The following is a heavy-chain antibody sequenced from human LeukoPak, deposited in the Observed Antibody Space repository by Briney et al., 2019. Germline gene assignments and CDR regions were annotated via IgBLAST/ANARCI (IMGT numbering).Heavy chain of an antibody. J-gene: IGHJ4*02. CDR3: ARYAPQWTAFDY. Sequence: GRSLRLSCAASGFTFSSYWMHWVRQAPGKGLVWVSRINTDGSSTSYADSVKGRFTISRDNAKNTLYLQMNSLRAEDTAVYYCARYAPQWTAFDYWGQGTLVTVSS. V-gene: IGHV3-74*01. CDR2: INTDGSST. D-gene: IGHD6-19*01. CDR1: GFTFSSYW.